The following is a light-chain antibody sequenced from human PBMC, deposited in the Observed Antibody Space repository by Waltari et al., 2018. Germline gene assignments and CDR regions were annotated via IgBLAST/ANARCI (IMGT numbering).Light chain of an antibody. V-gene: IGKV3-15*01. J-gene: IGKJ4*01. CDR3: QQYDNWPPT. CDR2: CAS. Sequence: EVVMTQSPAMASVSPGERAALFCRASLRVKRHVAWYQQKPGQAPRLLLYCASNRATGVPVRCSGSGSGTEFTLTISSLQSEDFAVYYCQQYDNWPPTFGGGAKVEIK. CDR1: LRVKRH.